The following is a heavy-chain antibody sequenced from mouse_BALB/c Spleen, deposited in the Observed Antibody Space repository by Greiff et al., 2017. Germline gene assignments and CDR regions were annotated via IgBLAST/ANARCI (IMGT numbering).Heavy chain of an antibody. Sequence: VKLMESGPGLVAPSQSLSITCTVSGFSLTSYGVHWVRQPPGKGLEWLGVIWAGGSTNYNSALMSRLSISKDNSKSQVFLKMNSLQTDDTAMYYCARGGSVVPSDWYFDVWGAGTTVTVSS. D-gene: IGHD1-1*01. CDR3: ARGGSVVPSDWYFDV. CDR1: GFSLTSYG. CDR2: IWAGGST. V-gene: IGHV2-9*02. J-gene: IGHJ1*01.